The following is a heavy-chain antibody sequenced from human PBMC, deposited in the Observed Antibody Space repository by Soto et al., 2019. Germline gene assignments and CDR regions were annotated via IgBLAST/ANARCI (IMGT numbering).Heavy chain of an antibody. CDR2: INHGGSA. D-gene: IGHD6-13*01. CDR3: ARYSGSWSKYVQH. CDR1: GGSLSGYY. V-gene: IGHV4-34*01. Sequence: SETLSLTCAVYGGSLSGYYWSWIRQTPGKRLEWVGDINHGGSANYNPSLKSRVTFSLDPSKNQFSLKLSSVIAADTAVYYCARYSGSWSKYVQHWGRGTLVTVSS. J-gene: IGHJ1*01.